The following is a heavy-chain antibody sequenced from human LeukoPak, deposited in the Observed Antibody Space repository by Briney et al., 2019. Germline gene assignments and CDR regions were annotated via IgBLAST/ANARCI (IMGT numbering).Heavy chain of an antibody. Sequence: SETLSLTCSVSGGSTNSYYWSWIRQSGGKGLEWIGRIYSSGSTVYNPSLNSRLTMSIDTSKNQFSLTLKSVTATDTAVYYCARVKASSTSWTFDQWG. D-gene: IGHD2-2*01. CDR3: ARVKASSTSWTFDQ. V-gene: IGHV4-4*07. CDR2: IYSSGST. J-gene: IGHJ6*01. CDR1: GGSTNSYY.